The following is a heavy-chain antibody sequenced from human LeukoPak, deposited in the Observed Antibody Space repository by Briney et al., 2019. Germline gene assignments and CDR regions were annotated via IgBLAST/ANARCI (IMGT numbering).Heavy chain of an antibody. D-gene: IGHD2-21*02. CDR2: LSSGGNA. CDR1: GFTLSSYS. CDR3: ARLTANHFDY. Sequence: GSLRLSCVVSGFTLSSYSMTWVRQAPSEGLEWVSALSSGGNAYYGDSVKGRSTISRDVSENTLYLQMNSLRAEDTAIYYCARLTANHFDYWGQGTLVTVSS. V-gene: IGHV3-23*01. J-gene: IGHJ4*02.